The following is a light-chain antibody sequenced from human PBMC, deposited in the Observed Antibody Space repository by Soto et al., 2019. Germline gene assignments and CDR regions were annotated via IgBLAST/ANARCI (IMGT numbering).Light chain of an antibody. Sequence: MQSPGTLSFSPGERTTLSCRASQSVSSNYLAWYQQKPGQAPRLLIYGASTRATGIPARFSGSGSGTEFTLTISSLQSEDFAVYYCQQYNNLARTFGQGTKVDI. CDR3: QQYNNLART. CDR2: GAS. J-gene: IGKJ1*01. V-gene: IGKV3-15*01. CDR1: QSVSSN.